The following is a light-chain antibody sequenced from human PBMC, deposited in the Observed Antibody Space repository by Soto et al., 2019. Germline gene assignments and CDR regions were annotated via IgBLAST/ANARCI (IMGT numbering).Light chain of an antibody. J-gene: IGKJ4*01. CDR1: QSVNSW. CDR2: DAS. CDR3: HQYTNYHT. Sequence: DIQMTQSPSTLSAFVGDRVTITCRASQSVNSWLAWYQQRPGKAPKLLIYDASTLESGDPSRFSGTGSPTEFTLTISSLQPNDFATYYGHQYTNYHTFSGGTNVDIK. V-gene: IGKV1-5*01.